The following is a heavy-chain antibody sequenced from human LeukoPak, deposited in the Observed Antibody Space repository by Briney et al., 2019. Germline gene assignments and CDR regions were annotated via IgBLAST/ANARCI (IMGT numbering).Heavy chain of an antibody. D-gene: IGHD6-19*01. J-gene: IGHJ4*02. CDR1: GFTFSSYA. Sequence: QPGASLRLSCAASGFTFSSYAMSWVRQAPGKGLEWVAVISYDGSNKYYADSVKGRFTISRDNSKNTLYLQMNSLRAEDTAVYYCAKDILGGIAVAGTDYWGQGTLVTVSS. CDR3: AKDILGGIAVAGTDY. V-gene: IGHV3-30*18. CDR2: ISYDGSNK.